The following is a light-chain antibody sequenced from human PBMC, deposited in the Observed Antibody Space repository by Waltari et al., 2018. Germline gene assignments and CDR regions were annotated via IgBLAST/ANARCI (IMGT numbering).Light chain of an antibody. V-gene: IGLV3-1*01. CDR2: QDS. J-gene: IGLJ2*01. CDR1: KLGDKY. CDR3: QAWDSSTVV. Sequence: SYELTQPPSVSVSAGQTASIPCSGAKLGDKYACWYQQKPGQSPVLVICQDSKRPSGLSERFSGSNSGNTATLTISGTQAMDEADYYCQAWDSSTVVFGGGTKLTVL.